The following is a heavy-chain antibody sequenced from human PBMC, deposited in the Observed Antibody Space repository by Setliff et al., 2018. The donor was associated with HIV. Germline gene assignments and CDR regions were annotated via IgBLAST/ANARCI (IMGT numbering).Heavy chain of an antibody. Sequence: PSETLSLTCNVSGDSINTDNYYWGWIRQPPGKGLEWIGSFHYSGSTSYNPSLKSRVTISVDTSKNQFSLKLSSVTAADTAVYYCARLGPHLDLWGQGMLVTVSS. D-gene: IGHD3-16*01. CDR2: FHYSGST. J-gene: IGHJ5*02. CDR3: ARLGPHLDL. CDR1: GDSINTDNYY. V-gene: IGHV4-39*01.